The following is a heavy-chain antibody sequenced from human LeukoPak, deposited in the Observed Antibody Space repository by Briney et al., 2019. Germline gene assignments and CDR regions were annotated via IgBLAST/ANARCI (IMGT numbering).Heavy chain of an antibody. D-gene: IGHD3-10*01. CDR2: IIPIFGTA. V-gene: IGHV1-69*13. Sequence: SVKVSCKASGGTFSIYAISWVRQAPGQGLEWMGGIIPIFGTANYAQMFQGRVTITADESTSTAYMELSSLRSEDTAVYYCARLYYYGSGSYYKGGRFDPWGQGTLVTVSS. CDR3: ARLYYYGSGSYYKGGRFDP. CDR1: GGTFSIYA. J-gene: IGHJ5*02.